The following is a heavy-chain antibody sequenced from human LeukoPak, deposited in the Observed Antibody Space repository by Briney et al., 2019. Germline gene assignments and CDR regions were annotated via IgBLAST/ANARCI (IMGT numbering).Heavy chain of an antibody. CDR2: IYTSGST. CDR3: ARDGSREGGSRLAH. J-gene: IGHJ4*02. V-gene: IGHV4-4*07. D-gene: IGHD3-3*02. CDR1: GGSISSYY. Sequence: SETLSLTCTVSGGSISSYYWSWIRQPAGKGLEWIGRIYTSGSTNYNPSLKSRVTMSVDTSKNQFSLKLSSVTAADTAVYYCARDGSREGGSRLAHWGQGTLVTVSS.